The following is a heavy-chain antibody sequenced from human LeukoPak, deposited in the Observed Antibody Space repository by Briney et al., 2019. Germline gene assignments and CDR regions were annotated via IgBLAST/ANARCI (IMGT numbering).Heavy chain of an antibody. CDR1: GYTFTSYG. CDR2: ISAYNGNT. D-gene: IGHD3-9*01. J-gene: IGHJ4*02. CDR3: AKGGYDILTGYDSPSDY. V-gene: IGHV1-18*04. Sequence: GASVKVSCKASGYTFTSYGISWVRQPPGQGLEWMGWISAYNGNTNYAQKLQGRVTMTTDTSTSTAYMELRSLRSDDTAVYYCAKGGYDILTGYDSPSDYWGQGTLVTVSS.